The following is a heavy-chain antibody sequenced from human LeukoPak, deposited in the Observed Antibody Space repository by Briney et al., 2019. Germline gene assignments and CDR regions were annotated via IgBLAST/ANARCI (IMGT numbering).Heavy chain of an antibody. D-gene: IGHD5-18*01. CDR1: GFTFSRYA. Sequence: PGGSLRLSCAASGFTFSRYAMHWVRQAPGKGMEGVAIVWYDGSNENYVDSVKGRFTISRDNAKNTLYLQMNSVGTEDTAVDFCARVDTAMGSLDCWGQGILVTVSS. V-gene: IGHV3-33*01. J-gene: IGHJ4*02. CDR2: VWYDGSNE. CDR3: ARVDTAMGSLDC.